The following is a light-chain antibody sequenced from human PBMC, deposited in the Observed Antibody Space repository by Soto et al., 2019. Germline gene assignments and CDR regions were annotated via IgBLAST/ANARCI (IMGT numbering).Light chain of an antibody. CDR3: QQYVTAPRT. J-gene: IGKJ1*01. Sequence: EIVLTQSPGTLSLSPGERATLSCRASQGLTSNFLAWYQQKPGQAPSLLIYGASTRATGVPDRFSGGGSGTDFTLTISRLEPEDFAVYFCQQYVTAPRTFGQGTKVDIK. CDR2: GAS. V-gene: IGKV3-20*01. CDR1: QGLTSNF.